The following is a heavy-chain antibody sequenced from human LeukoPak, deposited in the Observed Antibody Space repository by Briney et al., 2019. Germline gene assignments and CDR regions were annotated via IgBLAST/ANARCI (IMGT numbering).Heavy chain of an antibody. Sequence: SETLSLTCTVSGGSISSYYWSWIRQPPGKGLEWIGYIYYSGSTNYNPSLKSRVTISVDTSKNQFSLKLSSVTAADTVVYYCARHGDCSSTSCYSPDRGDDAFDIWGQGTMVTVSS. CDR1: GGSISSYY. V-gene: IGHV4-59*08. CDR2: IYYSGST. D-gene: IGHD2-2*01. J-gene: IGHJ3*02. CDR3: ARHGDCSSTSCYSPDRGDDAFDI.